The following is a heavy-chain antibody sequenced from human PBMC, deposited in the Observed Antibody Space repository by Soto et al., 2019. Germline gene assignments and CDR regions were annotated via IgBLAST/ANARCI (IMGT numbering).Heavy chain of an antibody. J-gene: IGHJ4*02. CDR2: ISGSGVTP. CDR1: GFTFSTYA. D-gene: IGHD6-19*01. Sequence: EVQLLESGGGLVQPGGSLGLSCAASGFTFSTYAMSWVRLGPGQGLEWVSGISGSGVTPYYADSVKGRFTVSRDNTKNTLYLEVIGLKAEDTAIYYCAKDRAIAVAGLIWGDFDYWGQGTPVTVSS. CDR3: AKDRAIAVAGLIWGDFDY. V-gene: IGHV3-23*01.